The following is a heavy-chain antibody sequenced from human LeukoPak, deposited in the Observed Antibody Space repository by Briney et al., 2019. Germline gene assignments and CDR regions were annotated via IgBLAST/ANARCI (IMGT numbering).Heavy chain of an antibody. CDR2: IYYNGNT. V-gene: IGHV4-39*01. J-gene: IGHJ4*02. Sequence: SETLSLTCTVSGGSIGSSNDYWVWIRQPPGKGLDWVGSIYYNGNTYSNPSLKSRVTISVDTSRTQYSLKLSSVTAADTAVYYCARRSHCTSATCQPHWGQGTLVTVSS. CDR3: ARRSHCTSATCQPH. CDR1: GGSIGSSNDY. D-gene: IGHD2-2*01.